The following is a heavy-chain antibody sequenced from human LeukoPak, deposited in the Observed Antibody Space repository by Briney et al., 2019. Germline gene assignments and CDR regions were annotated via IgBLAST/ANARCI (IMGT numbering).Heavy chain of an antibody. J-gene: IGHJ4*02. Sequence: GGSLRLSCAASGFTFSSYSMNWVRQAPGKGLEWDSYISSSSSTIYYADSVKGRFSISRDNAKNSLYLQMNSLRAEDTAVYYCARDEYYYDSSGYYYGNDYWGQGTLVTVSS. CDR2: ISSSSSTI. CDR1: GFTFSSYS. V-gene: IGHV3-48*01. D-gene: IGHD3-22*01. CDR3: ARDEYYYDSSGYYYGNDY.